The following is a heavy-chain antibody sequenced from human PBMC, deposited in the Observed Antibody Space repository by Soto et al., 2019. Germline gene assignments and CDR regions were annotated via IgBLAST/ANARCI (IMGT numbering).Heavy chain of an antibody. CDR1: GYSVTVYY. J-gene: IGHJ5*02. Sequence: QVQLVQSGAEVKKPGASVKVSCKAAGYSVTVYYLHWLRQAPGQGLAWMGWINPNSGGANYAQKFQGRVTMTRDTSINTDYMERRSLRSDDTAVYYCAPEKSLGSGTGFDPWGQGTLVTVSS. D-gene: IGHD2-15*01. CDR3: APEKSLGSGTGFDP. CDR2: INPNSGGA. V-gene: IGHV1-2*02.